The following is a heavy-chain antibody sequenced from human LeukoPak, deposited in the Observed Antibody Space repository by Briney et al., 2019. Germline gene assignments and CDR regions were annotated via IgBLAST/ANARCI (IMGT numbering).Heavy chain of an antibody. Sequence: ASVKVSCKASGYTFTSYYMHWVRQAPGQGLEWMGIINPSGGSTSYAQKFQGRVTMSRDTSTSTVYMELSSLRSEDTAVYYCARGKGVMITFGGVMGYWGQGTLVTVSS. D-gene: IGHD3-16*01. CDR2: INPSGGST. CDR1: GYTFTSYY. V-gene: IGHV1-46*01. J-gene: IGHJ4*02. CDR3: ARGKGVMITFGGVMGY.